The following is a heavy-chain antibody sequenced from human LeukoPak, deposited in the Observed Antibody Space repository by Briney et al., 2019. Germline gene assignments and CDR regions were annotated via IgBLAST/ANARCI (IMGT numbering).Heavy chain of an antibody. Sequence: GASVKVSCKASGYTFTGYYMHWVRQAPGQGLEWMGWINPNSGGTNYAQKFQGRVTMTRDTSISTAYMELSRLRSDDTAVYYCARWQQLKTYYYYYGMDVWGQGTTVTVSS. CDR2: INPNSGGT. D-gene: IGHD6-13*01. CDR1: GYTFTGYY. V-gene: IGHV1-2*02. CDR3: ARWQQLKTYYYYYGMDV. J-gene: IGHJ6*02.